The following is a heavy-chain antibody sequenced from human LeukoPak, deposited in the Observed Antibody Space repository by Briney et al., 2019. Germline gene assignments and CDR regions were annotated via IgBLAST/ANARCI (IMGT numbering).Heavy chain of an antibody. CDR1: GFTFSSYA. CDR2: ISGSGGST. V-gene: IGHV3-23*01. CDR3: AKRSGYDFWSGFDP. Sequence: PGGSLRLSCAASGFTFSSYAMRWVRQAPGKGLEGVSGISGSGGSTSYADSVKGRFTVSRDNSKNTLYLQMSSLRAEDTALYYCAKRSGYDFWSGFDPWGQGTLVIVSS. J-gene: IGHJ5*02. D-gene: IGHD3-3*01.